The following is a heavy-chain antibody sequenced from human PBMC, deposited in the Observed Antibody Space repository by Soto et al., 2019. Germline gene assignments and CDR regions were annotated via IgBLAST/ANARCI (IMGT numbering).Heavy chain of an antibody. Sequence: SVKVSCKASGGTFSSHAITWVRQAPGQGLEWMGGIIPIFGTANYAQKFQGRLTIAAAEFTSTAYMELRGLRSEDTAVYYCARGLRWGSGWAYFDYWGQGTLVTVSS. J-gene: IGHJ4*02. V-gene: IGHV1-69*13. CDR3: ARGLRWGSGWAYFDY. D-gene: IGHD6-19*01. CDR1: GGTFSSHA. CDR2: IIPIFGTA.